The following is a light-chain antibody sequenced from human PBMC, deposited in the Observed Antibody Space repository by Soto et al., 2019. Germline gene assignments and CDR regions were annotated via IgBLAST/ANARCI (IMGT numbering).Light chain of an antibody. Sequence: GDRVTITCRASQSIGDSLAWYQQRPGKAPYLLISDVSSLERGVPSRFSGSGSGTEFTLTISSLQPDDFATYYCQQYNSYLITFGQGTRLEIK. CDR1: QSIGDS. J-gene: IGKJ5*01. CDR3: QQYNSYLIT. CDR2: DVS. V-gene: IGKV1-5*01.